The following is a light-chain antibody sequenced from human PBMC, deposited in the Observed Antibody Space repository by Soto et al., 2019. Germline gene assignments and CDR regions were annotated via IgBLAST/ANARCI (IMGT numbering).Light chain of an antibody. CDR1: QSIISY. J-gene: IGKJ2*01. CDR2: AAS. Sequence: DIQMTQSPSSLSASVGDRVTITCRASQSIISYLNWYQQKPGKAPKLLIYAASSLQSGVPSRFSRSGSGTDFTLTISSLQPEDFATYYCQQSYSTPPTFGQGTKLEIK. CDR3: QQSYSTPPT. V-gene: IGKV1-39*01.